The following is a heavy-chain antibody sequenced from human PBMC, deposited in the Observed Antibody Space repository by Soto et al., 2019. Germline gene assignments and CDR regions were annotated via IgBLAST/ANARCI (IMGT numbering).Heavy chain of an antibody. CDR1: GFSLSTSGVN. V-gene: IGHV2-5*02. CDR2: IYWDDAK. Sequence: QITLKESGPTLVKPTQTLTLTCTFSGFSLSTSGVNVGWIRQPPGKALEWLALIYWDDAKRYSPSLKNRLTIXXDXSXHQVVLTRTNIDPVDTATYYCAHRRRGFSYGHYFDSWGQGTLVTVSS. J-gene: IGHJ4*02. CDR3: AHRRRGFSYGHYFDS. D-gene: IGHD5-18*01.